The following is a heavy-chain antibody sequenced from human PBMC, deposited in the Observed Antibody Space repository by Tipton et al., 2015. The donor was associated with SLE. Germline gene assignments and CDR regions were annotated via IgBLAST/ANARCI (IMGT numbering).Heavy chain of an antibody. D-gene: IGHD1-7*01. CDR2: IYYTGST. J-gene: IGHJ4*02. CDR3: ARDSNNWNYGYFDS. Sequence: TLSLTCSVSGGSISRIAYYWGWIRQPPGKGLEWIGFIYYTGSTYYNPSLKIRVTISVDTSKNRFFLQLNSVTAADTAVYYCARDSNNWNYGYFDSWGQGILVTVSS. CDR1: GGSISRIAYY. V-gene: IGHV4-39*07.